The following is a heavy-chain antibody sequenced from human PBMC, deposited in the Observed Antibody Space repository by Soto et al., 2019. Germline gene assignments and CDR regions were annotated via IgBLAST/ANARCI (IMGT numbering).Heavy chain of an antibody. CDR1: GFTFSTYW. CDR2: INPTGDST. Sequence: QVQLVQSGAEVKQPGASVKVSCKASGFTFSTYWMHWVRQAPGQGPEWMGVINPTGDSTIYARKFQGRVTMTRDTSTTTVYMELSSLTFEDTAVYYCERDNSKNVLGVTFWRFDPWGQGTLVTVSS. V-gene: IGHV1-46*01. D-gene: IGHD2-8*01. CDR3: ERDNSKNVLGVTFWRFDP. J-gene: IGHJ5*02.